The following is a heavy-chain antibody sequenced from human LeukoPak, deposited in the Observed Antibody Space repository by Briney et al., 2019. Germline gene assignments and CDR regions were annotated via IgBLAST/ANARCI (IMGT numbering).Heavy chain of an antibody. CDR1: GGSFSGYY. CDR3: AGYGDYVTHYGMDV. V-gene: IGHV4-34*01. D-gene: IGHD4-17*01. CDR2: INHSGST. J-gene: IGHJ6*02. Sequence: SETLSLTCAVYGGSFSGYYWSWIRQPPGKGLEWIGEINHSGSTNYNPSLKSRVTISVDTSKNQFSLKLSSVTAADTAVYYCAGYGDYVTHYGMDVWGQGTTVTVSS.